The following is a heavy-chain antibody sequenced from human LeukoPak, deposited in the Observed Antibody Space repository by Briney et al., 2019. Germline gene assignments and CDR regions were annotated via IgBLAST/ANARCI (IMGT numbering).Heavy chain of an antibody. CDR3: ARGSVTTGPFGMDV. V-gene: IGHV3-23*01. Sequence: GGSLRLSCAASGFTFSSYAMHWVRQAPGRGLEWVSAISGSGGSTYYADSVKGRFTISRGNSKNTLYLQMNSLRAEDTAVYYCARGSVTTGPFGMDVWGQGTTVTVSS. J-gene: IGHJ6*02. CDR1: GFTFSSYA. CDR2: ISGSGGST. D-gene: IGHD5-18*01.